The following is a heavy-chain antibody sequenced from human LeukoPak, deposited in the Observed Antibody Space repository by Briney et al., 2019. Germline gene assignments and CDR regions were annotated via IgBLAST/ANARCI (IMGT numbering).Heavy chain of an antibody. CDR1: GGSISSYY. Sequence: SETLSLTCTVSGGSISSYYWSWIRQPPGKGLEWIGYIYYSGCTNYNPSLKSRVTISVDTSKNQFSLKLSSVTAADTAVYYCARVREDYGDYVPNWFDPWGQGTLVTVSS. J-gene: IGHJ5*02. D-gene: IGHD4-17*01. V-gene: IGHV4-59*01. CDR2: IYYSGCT. CDR3: ARVREDYGDYVPNWFDP.